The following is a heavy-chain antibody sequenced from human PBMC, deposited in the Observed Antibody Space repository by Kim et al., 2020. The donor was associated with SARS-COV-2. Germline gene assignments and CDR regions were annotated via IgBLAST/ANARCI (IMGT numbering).Heavy chain of an antibody. CDR3: ARDVRGSGSYSYYYYVRDV. CDR1: GDTFSSYA. D-gene: IGHD3-10*01. Sequence: SVKVSCKASGDTFSSYAISWVRQAPGQGLEWMGGIIPIFGTANYAQKFQGRVTITADESTSTAYMELSSLRSEDTAVYYCARDVRGSGSYSYYYYVRDVWGQGTTGTVSS. V-gene: IGHV1-69*13. J-gene: IGHJ6*02. CDR2: IIPIFGTA.